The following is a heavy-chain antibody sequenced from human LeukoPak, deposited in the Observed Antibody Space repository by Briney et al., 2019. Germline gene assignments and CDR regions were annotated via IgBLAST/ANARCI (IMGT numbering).Heavy chain of an antibody. CDR3: AIVRSSGAFDI. CDR1: GYTFTSYG. J-gene: IGHJ3*02. D-gene: IGHD6-6*01. CDR2: ISAYNGST. Sequence: GASVKVSCKASGYTFTSYGISWVRQAPGQGLEWMGWISAYNGSTDYAQKLQGRVTMTTDTSTSTAYMELRSLRSDDTAVYYCAIVRSSGAFDIWGQGTMVTVSS. V-gene: IGHV1-18*04.